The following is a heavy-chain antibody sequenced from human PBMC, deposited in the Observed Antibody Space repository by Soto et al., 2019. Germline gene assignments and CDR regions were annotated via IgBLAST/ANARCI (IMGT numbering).Heavy chain of an antibody. J-gene: IGHJ4*02. CDR3: ARDHATMVRGVTLYYFDY. CDR2: ISYDGSNK. V-gene: IGHV3-30-3*01. Sequence: VQLLESGGGLVQPGGSLRLSCAASGFTFSSYAMHWVRQAPGKGLEWVAVISYDGSNKYYADSVKGRFTISRDNSKNTLYLQMNSLRAEDTAVYYCARDHATMVRGVTLYYFDYWGQGTLVTVSS. D-gene: IGHD3-10*01. CDR1: GFTFSSYA.